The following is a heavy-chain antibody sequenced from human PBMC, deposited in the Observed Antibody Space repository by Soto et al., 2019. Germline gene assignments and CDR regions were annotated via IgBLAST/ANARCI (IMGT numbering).Heavy chain of an antibody. D-gene: IGHD4-17*01. CDR2: IYYSGST. V-gene: IGHV4-30-4*01. Sequence: PXETLSLTCTVSGGSISSGDYYWSWIRQPPGKGLEWIGYIYYSGSTYYNPSLKSRVTISVDTSKNQFSLKLSSVTAADTAVYYCARSYGDYRVDYWGQGNLVTVSS. CDR3: ARSYGDYRVDY. J-gene: IGHJ4*02. CDR1: GGSISSGDYY.